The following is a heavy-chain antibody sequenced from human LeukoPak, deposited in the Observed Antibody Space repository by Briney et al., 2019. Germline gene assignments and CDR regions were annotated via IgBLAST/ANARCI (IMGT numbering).Heavy chain of an antibody. V-gene: IGHV4-31*03. CDR3: ARHYWVQGSPTLTFDY. Sequence: SQTLSLTCTVSGGSISSGGYYWSWIRQHPGKGLEWIGYIYYSGSTNYNPSLKSRVTISVDTSKNQFSLKLSSVTAADTAVYYCARHYWVQGSPTLTFDYWGQGTLVTVSS. CDR1: GGSISSGGYY. J-gene: IGHJ4*02. D-gene: IGHD3-10*01. CDR2: IYYSGST.